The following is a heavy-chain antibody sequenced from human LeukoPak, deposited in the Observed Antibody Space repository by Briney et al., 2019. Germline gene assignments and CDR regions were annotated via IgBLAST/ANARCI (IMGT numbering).Heavy chain of an antibody. CDR3: ARRVGKAADGNPFDI. CDR2: MYYSGNT. J-gene: IGHJ3*02. V-gene: IGHV4-59*08. CDR1: GGSLTYYY. D-gene: IGHD6-13*01. Sequence: SETLSLTCTVSGGSLTYYYWSWIRQPPGKRLEWVGYMYYSGNTDYNPSLKSRVTISVDTSKTQFSLKLRSVTAADTAVYYCARRVGKAADGNPFDIWGQGTMVTVSS.